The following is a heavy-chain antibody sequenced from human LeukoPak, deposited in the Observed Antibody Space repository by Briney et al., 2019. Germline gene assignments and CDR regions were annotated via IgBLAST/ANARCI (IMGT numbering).Heavy chain of an antibody. D-gene: IGHD6-19*01. CDR3: ARNQAVAANRGGFDI. CDR1: GYSISSNNW. Sequence: PSDTLSLTCAVSGYSISSNNWRSWIRQPPGKGLEWIGNIYYSGSTYYNPYNPSLTSRVTMSVDTSKNQFALKLDSVTEIDTAMYYCARNQAVAANRGGFDIWGQGTMVTVSS. J-gene: IGHJ3*02. CDR2: IYYSGST. V-gene: IGHV4-28*01.